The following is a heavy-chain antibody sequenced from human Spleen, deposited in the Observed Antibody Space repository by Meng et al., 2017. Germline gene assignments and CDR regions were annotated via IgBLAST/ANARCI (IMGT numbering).Heavy chain of an antibody. D-gene: IGHD4-17*01. Sequence: HVPLQTSCPTLVQPAHTRSLPCTVCGSSFSSGGDSGSCIRQHPGNGLEWIVYIYFSGSTYYNPSLKSLVTISVDTSKNQFSLKLSSVTAADTAVYYCARVTTVTDIYFDYWGQGTLVTVSS. CDR3: ARVTTVTDIYFDY. V-gene: IGHV4-31*01. CDR1: GSSFSSGGDS. J-gene: IGHJ4*02. CDR2: IYFSGST.